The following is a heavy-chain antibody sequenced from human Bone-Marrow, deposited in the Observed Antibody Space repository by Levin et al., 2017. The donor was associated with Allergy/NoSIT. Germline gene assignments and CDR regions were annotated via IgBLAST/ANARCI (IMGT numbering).Heavy chain of an antibody. CDR3: ASRLAASGGLDV. Sequence: AGGSLRLSCAVSGVTRNTYTLTWVRQPPGKGLEWVSSINSNSAYIHYGDSVKGRFTISRDNSKKLLFLQMNSLRDEDTATYYCASRLAASGGLDVWGHGTTVTVSS. V-gene: IGHV3-21*04. J-gene: IGHJ6*02. D-gene: IGHD6-25*01. CDR2: INSNSAYI. CDR1: GVTRNTYT.